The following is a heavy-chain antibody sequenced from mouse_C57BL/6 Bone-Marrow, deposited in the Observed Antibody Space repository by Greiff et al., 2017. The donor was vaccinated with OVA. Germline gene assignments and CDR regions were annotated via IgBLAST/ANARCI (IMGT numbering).Heavy chain of an antibody. CDR1: GYTFTSYG. D-gene: IGHD1-1*01. J-gene: IGHJ2*01. Sequence: QVHVKQSGAELARPGASVKLSCKASGYTFTSYGISWVKQRTGQGLEWIGEIYPRSGNTYYNEKFKGKATLTADKSSSTAYMELRSLTSEDSAVYFCARRGITTVVDYWGQGTTLTVSS. CDR3: ARRGITTVVDY. CDR2: IYPRSGNT. V-gene: IGHV1-81*01.